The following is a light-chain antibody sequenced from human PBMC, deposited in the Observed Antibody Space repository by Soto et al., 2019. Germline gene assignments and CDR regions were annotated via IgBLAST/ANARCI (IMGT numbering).Light chain of an antibody. CDR2: EVS. Sequence: QSALTQPASVSGSPGQSITISCTGTSSDVGPYDYVSWYQRHPGKAPKLMIYEVSNRPSGVSNRFSGSKSGNTASLTISGLQAEDEDDYYCSSYTSSSTYVFGTGTKVTVL. V-gene: IGLV2-14*01. J-gene: IGLJ1*01. CDR1: SSDVGPYDY. CDR3: SSYTSSSTYV.